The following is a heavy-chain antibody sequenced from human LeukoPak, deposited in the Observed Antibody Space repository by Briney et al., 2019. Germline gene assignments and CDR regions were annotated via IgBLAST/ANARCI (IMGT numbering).Heavy chain of an antibody. D-gene: IGHD6-13*01. Sequence: GGSLRLSCAASGFTFSSCAMSWVRQAPGKGLEWVSAISGSGGSTYYADSVKGRFTISRDNSKNTLYLQMNSLRAEDTAVYYCAKVGSSWYIYTYYFDYWGQGTLVTVSS. V-gene: IGHV3-23*01. CDR2: ISGSGGST. J-gene: IGHJ4*02. CDR3: AKVGSSWYIYTYYFDY. CDR1: GFTFSSCA.